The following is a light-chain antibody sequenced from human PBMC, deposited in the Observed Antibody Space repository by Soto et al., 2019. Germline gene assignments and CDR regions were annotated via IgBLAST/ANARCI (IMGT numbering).Light chain of an antibody. CDR3: GTWDSSLSAGV. V-gene: IGLV1-51*01. J-gene: IGLJ1*01. CDR1: SSNIGDNF. Sequence: QSLLREPPSVSAAPGHKFTISCSGSSSNIGDNFVSWYQQLPGTAPKLLIYDNNKRPSGIPDRFSGSKSGTSATLGITGLQTGDDADYYCGTWDSSLSAGVFGTGTKVTVL. CDR2: DNN.